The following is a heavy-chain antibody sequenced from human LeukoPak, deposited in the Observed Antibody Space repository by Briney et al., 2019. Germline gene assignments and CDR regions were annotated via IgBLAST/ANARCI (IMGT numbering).Heavy chain of an antibody. CDR1: GFTFSSYG. D-gene: IGHD2/OR15-2a*01. CDR3: AKAADQYYYSYFYYMDV. Sequence: GRPLRLSCAASGFTFSSYGMHWVRQAPGKGLEWVAVISYDGSSKDYADSVKGRFTISRDNSKNTLYLQMNSLRVEDTAVYYCAKAADQYYYSYFYYMDVWGKGTTVTVSS. V-gene: IGHV3-30*18. CDR2: ISYDGSSK. J-gene: IGHJ6*03.